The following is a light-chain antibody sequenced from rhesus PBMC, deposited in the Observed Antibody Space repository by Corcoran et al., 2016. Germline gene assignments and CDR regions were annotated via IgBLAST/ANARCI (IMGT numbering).Light chain of an antibody. CDR3: QHGYGTPLT. Sequence: DIQMTQSPSSLSASVGDRVTITCRASENVNNYLNWYQQKPGKAPKPLILKATTLQRGVPSRFSGSGSGTDYTFTISSLQPEDVATYYCQHGYGTPLTFGGGTKVEIK. V-gene: IGKV1-74*01. J-gene: IGKJ4*01. CDR1: ENVNNY. CDR2: KAT.